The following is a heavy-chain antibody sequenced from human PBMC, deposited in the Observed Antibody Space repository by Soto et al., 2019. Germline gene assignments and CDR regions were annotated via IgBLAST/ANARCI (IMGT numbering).Heavy chain of an antibody. Sequence: GGSLRLSCATSGFTFSSYSMNWVRQAPGKGLEWVSYISSSSSTIYYADSVKGRFTISRDNAKNSLYLQMNSLRDEDTAVYYCARPYYYDSSGYYLTDAFDIWGQGTMVTVS. CDR2: ISSSSSTI. D-gene: IGHD3-22*01. CDR1: GFTFSSYS. CDR3: ARPYYYDSSGYYLTDAFDI. J-gene: IGHJ3*02. V-gene: IGHV3-48*02.